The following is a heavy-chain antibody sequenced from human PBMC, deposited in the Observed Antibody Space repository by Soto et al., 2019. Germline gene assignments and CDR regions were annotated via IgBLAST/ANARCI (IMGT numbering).Heavy chain of an antibody. J-gene: IGHJ5*02. Sequence: PGESLKISCKGSGYTFANSWIAWVRQMPGKGLEWLGNIFPGDSDTKYSPSFQGRVTLSADTSISTAYLHWSTLKASDTAIYFCVRHWRARRVIRDGSFGTWGKECRFTV. CDR3: VRHWRARRVIRDGSFGT. CDR1: GYTFANSW. V-gene: IGHV5-51*01. D-gene: IGHD3-10*01. CDR2: IFPGDSDT.